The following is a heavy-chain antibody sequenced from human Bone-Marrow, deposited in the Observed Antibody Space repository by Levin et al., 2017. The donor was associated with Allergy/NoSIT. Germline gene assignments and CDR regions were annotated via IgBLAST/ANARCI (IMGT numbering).Heavy chain of an antibody. CDR2: INAGNGNT. CDR3: ARDLGYSGYGDLVD. CDR1: GYTFTSYA. V-gene: IGHV1-3*01. J-gene: IGHJ4*02. Sequence: PGASVKVSCKASGYTFTSYAMHWVRQAPGQRLEWMGWINAGNGNTKYSQKFQGRVTITRDTSATTAYMELSSLRSEDTAVYYCARDLGYSGYGDLVDWGQGTLVTVSS. D-gene: IGHD5-12*01.